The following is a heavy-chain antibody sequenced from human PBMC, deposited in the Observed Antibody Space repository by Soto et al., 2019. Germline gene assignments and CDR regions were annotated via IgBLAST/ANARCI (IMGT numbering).Heavy chain of an antibody. Sequence: SETLSLTCTVSGGSISSSSYYWGWIRQPPGKGLEWIGSIYYSGSTYYNPSLKSRVTISVDTSKNQFSLKLSSVTAADTAVYYCARDLYDFWSGYYSGTFDYWGQGTLVTVSS. D-gene: IGHD3-3*01. V-gene: IGHV4-39*02. CDR2: IYYSGST. J-gene: IGHJ4*02. CDR3: ARDLYDFWSGYYSGTFDY. CDR1: GGSISSSSYY.